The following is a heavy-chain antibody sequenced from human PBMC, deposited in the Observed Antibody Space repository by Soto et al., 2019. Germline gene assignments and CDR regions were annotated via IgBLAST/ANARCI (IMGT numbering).Heavy chain of an antibody. D-gene: IGHD3-10*01. Sequence: EVQLLESGGGLVQPGGSLRLSRAASGFTFNNYAMTWVRQAPGKGLEWVSAISGGGDTTSYADSVKGRFTVSRDGSKNPLYLQMSSLRAEATALYYCAKGRGGSGSLAPRVDFWGQGTLVTVSS. V-gene: IGHV3-23*01. CDR1: GFTFNNYA. CDR2: ISGGGDTT. CDR3: AKGRGGSGSLAPRVDF. J-gene: IGHJ4*02.